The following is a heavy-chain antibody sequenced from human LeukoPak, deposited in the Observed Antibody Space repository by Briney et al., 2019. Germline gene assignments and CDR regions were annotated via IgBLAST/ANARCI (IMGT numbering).Heavy chain of an antibody. CDR2: INPNSGGT. J-gene: IGHJ5*02. Sequence: ASVKVSCKASGYTFTGYYMHWVRQAPGQGLEWMGWINPNSGGTNYAQKFQGRVTMTRDTSISTAYMELSRLRSDDTAVYYCARNVRGIYNWFDPWGQGTLDTVSS. D-gene: IGHD3-10*02. CDR3: ARNVRGIYNWFDP. CDR1: GYTFTGYY. V-gene: IGHV1-2*02.